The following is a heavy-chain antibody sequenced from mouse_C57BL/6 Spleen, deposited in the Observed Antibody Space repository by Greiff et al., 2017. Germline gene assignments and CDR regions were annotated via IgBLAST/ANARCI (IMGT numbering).Heavy chain of an antibody. Sequence: QVQLKESGAELVRPGTSVKVSCKASGYAFTNYLIEWVKQRPGQGLEWIGVINPGSGGTNYNEKFKGKATLTADKSSSTAYMQLSSLTSEDSAVYFCARQEEGFAYWGQGTLVTVSA. J-gene: IGHJ3*01. CDR3: ARQEEGFAY. V-gene: IGHV1-54*01. CDR2: INPGSGGT. CDR1: GYAFTNYL.